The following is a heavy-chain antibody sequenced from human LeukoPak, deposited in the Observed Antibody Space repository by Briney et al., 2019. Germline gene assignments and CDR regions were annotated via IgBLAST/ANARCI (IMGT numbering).Heavy chain of an antibody. V-gene: IGHV1-8*01. J-gene: IGHJ3*02. Sequence: ASVKVSCKPSGYIFRNYDINWVRQAPGQGLEWKGWMNRENGNTGYAQKFHGRVTMTRHAPTNTAYMELTSLRSEDTAVYFCATPMANTFDAFDIWGQGSRVTVSS. CDR1: GYIFRNYD. CDR2: MNRENGNT. D-gene: IGHD5-24*01. CDR3: ATPMANTFDAFDI.